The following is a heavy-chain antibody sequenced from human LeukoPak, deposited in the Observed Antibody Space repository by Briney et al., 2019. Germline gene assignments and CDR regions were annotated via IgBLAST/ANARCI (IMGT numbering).Heavy chain of an antibody. Sequence: PGGSLRLSGAASGFAFSSSWMSWVRQAPGKGLEWVANIRKDGSEKYYVDSVKGRFTISRDNAKNSLYLQMNSLRAEDTAVYYCARECSSTGCYGIFDYWGQGTLVTVSS. CDR1: GFAFSSSW. CDR2: IRKDGSEK. CDR3: ARECSSTGCYGIFDY. V-gene: IGHV3-7*01. J-gene: IGHJ4*02. D-gene: IGHD2-2*01.